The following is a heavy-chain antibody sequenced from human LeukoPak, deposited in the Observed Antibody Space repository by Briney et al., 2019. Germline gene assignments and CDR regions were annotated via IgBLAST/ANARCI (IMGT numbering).Heavy chain of an antibody. D-gene: IGHD6-19*01. J-gene: IGHJ5*02. CDR2: MNPNSGNT. V-gene: IGHV1-8*01. Sequence: ASVKVSCKASGYTFTSFDINWVRQATGQGLEWMGWMNPNSGNTGYAQKFQGRVTMTRDTSTSTAYMELSSLRSGDTAVYYCARKAVAGSNWFDPWGQGTLVTVSS. CDR1: GYTFTSFD. CDR3: ARKAVAGSNWFDP.